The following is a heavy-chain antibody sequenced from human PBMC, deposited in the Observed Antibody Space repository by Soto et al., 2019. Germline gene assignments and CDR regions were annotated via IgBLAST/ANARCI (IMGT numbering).Heavy chain of an antibody. Sequence: QVQLVQSGAEVKKPGSSVKVSCKASGGTFSSYTISWVRQAPGQGLEWMGRIIPILGIAKYAQKFQGRVTITADKSTSTDYMELSSLRSEDTAVYYCASLAVADVAFAIWGQGTIVTVAS. D-gene: IGHD6-19*01. CDR3: ASLAVADVAFAI. V-gene: IGHV1-69*02. J-gene: IGHJ3*02. CDR1: GGTFSSYT. CDR2: IIPILGIA.